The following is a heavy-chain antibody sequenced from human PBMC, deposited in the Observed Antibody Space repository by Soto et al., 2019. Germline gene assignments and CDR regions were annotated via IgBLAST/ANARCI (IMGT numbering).Heavy chain of an antibody. CDR1: DDSLNSDKYY. J-gene: IGHJ4*02. CDR3: ARLEGLATISYYFDF. CDR2: VYYRGNA. D-gene: IGHD3-9*01. Sequence: TSETLSLTCSVSDDSLNSDKYYWGWIRQPPGKGLEWIGSVYYRGNAYYNPSLQTRVTISLDKSKSQFSLKLNSVTAADSAVYFCARLEGLATISYYFDFWGPGALVTVSS. V-gene: IGHV4-39*01.